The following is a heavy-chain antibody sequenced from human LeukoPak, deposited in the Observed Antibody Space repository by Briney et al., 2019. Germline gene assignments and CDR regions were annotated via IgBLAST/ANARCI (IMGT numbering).Heavy chain of an antibody. CDR2: ISWASGSI. D-gene: IGHD2-2*01. V-gene: IGHV3-9*01. J-gene: IGHJ6*02. CDR1: GFTFDDYA. Sequence: GRSLRLSCAASGFTFDDYAMHWVRQAPGKGLEWVSGISWASGSIGYADSVKGRFTISGDNAKNSLYLQMNSLRAEDTALYYCAKDGAAAPGFYYGMDVWGQGTTVTVSS. CDR3: AKDGAAAPGFYYGMDV.